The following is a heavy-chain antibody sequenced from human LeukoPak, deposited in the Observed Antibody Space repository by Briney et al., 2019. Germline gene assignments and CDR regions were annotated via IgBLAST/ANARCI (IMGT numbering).Heavy chain of an antibody. Sequence: GGSLRHSCSTSGFTFSTYWMSWVRQTPEKGLEWVANIKGDGSLINYADSVKGRFTISRDNAKNSLSLQMNSLTADDTGLYYCAREGLPYSRDYWGQGTLVTVSS. CDR2: IKGDGSLI. CDR1: GFTFSTYW. CDR3: AREGLPYSRDY. J-gene: IGHJ4*02. D-gene: IGHD4-11*01. V-gene: IGHV3-7*01.